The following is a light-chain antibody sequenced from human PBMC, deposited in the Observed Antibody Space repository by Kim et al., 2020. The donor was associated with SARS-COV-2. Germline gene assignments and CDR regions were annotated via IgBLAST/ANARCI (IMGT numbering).Light chain of an antibody. Sequence: VCPGQSAALSCWSIQSVTSNLAWYQQKPGQAPRLLIYDASTRATDVPATFSGSGSGTQFPLTIRSLRSEDFAVYYCQQYHKWPLTFGGGTKVDIK. J-gene: IGKJ4*01. V-gene: IGKV3-15*01. CDR3: QQYHKWPLT. CDR1: QSVTSN. CDR2: DAS.